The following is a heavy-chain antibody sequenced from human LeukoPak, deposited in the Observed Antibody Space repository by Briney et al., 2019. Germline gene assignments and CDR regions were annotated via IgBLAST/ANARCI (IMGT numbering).Heavy chain of an antibody. D-gene: IGHD3-3*02. CDR2: INHSGST. Sequence: SETLSLTCAVYGGSFSAYYWSWVRQPPGKGLEWIGEINHSGSTNYNPSLKSRVTMSVDTSKNQFSLKLSSVTAADTAVYYCARHIAFHANLDYWGLGALVTVSS. CDR3: ARHIAFHANLDY. V-gene: IGHV4-34*01. CDR1: GGSFSAYY. J-gene: IGHJ4*02.